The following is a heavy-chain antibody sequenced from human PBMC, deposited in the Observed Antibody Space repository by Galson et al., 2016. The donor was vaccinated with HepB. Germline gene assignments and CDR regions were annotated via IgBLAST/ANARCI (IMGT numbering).Heavy chain of an antibody. V-gene: IGHV3-48*02. Sequence: SLRLSCAASGFTFSTYSMNWVRQAPGKGLEWVSYISSGSSTTYYADSVKGRFTISRDHAKNSLYLQMNSLRDEDTAVYYCATRNYSRLDHWGQGTLVTASS. CDR3: ATRNYSRLDH. CDR2: ISSGSSTT. CDR1: GFTFSTYS. D-gene: IGHD1-7*01. J-gene: IGHJ4*02.